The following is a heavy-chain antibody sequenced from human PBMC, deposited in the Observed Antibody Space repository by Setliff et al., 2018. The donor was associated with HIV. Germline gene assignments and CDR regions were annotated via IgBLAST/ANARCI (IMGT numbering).Heavy chain of an antibody. J-gene: IGHJ4*02. CDR3: ARHGDYNFWSGYYFDF. V-gene: IGHV4-61*05. CDR2: IYTSGST. D-gene: IGHD3-3*01. CDR1: GGSISSSSYY. Sequence: SETLSLTCTVSGGSISSSSYYWSWIRQPPGKGLEWIGYIYTSGSTNFNPSLKSRGTISVDTSKNQFSLKLNSVTAADTAVYYCARHGDYNFWSGYYFDFWGQGTLVTVSS.